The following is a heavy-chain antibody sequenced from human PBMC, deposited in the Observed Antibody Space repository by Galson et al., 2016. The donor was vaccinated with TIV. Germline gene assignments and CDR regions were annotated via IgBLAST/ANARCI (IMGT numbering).Heavy chain of an antibody. V-gene: IGHV1-2*02. D-gene: IGHD4-17*01. J-gene: IGHJ4*02. Sequence: SVKVSCKASGYTFTGYYIHYVQQAPGQGLEWMGWINPNSGDTNYAQKFQGRVTMTRDTSISTAYMELSRLRSDDTAMYYCARDLSPETTTPFDYWGQGTLVTVSS. CDR1: GYTFTGYY. CDR3: ARDLSPETTTPFDY. CDR2: INPNSGDT.